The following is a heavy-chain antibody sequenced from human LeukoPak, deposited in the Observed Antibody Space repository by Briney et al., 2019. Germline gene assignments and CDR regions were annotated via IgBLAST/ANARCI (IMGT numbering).Heavy chain of an antibody. J-gene: IGHJ4*02. V-gene: IGHV1-69*10. CDR2: IIPILGIA. CDR3: AEGIFDY. Sequence: SVKVSCKASGYTITDYYLHWVRQAPGQGLEWMGWIIPILGIANYAQKFQGRVTITADKSTSTAYMELSSLRSEDTAVYYCAEGIFDYWGQGTLVTVSS. CDR1: GYTITDYY.